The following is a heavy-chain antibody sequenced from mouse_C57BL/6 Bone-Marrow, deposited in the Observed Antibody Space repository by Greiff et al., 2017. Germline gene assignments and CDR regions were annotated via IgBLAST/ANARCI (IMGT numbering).Heavy chain of an antibody. CDR2: IDPSDSYT. V-gene: IGHV1-59*01. J-gene: IGHJ2*01. CDR1: GYTFTSYW. D-gene: IGHD1-1*01. Sequence: VKLQQPGAELVRPGTSVKLSCKASGYTFTSYWMHWVKQRPGQGLEWIGVIDPSDSYTNYNQKFKGKATLTVDTSSSTAYMQLSSLTSEDSAVYYCATYGSPDYWGQGTTLTVSS. CDR3: ATYGSPDY.